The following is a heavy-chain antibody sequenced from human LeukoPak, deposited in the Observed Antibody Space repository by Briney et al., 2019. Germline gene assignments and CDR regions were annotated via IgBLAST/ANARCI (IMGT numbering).Heavy chain of an antibody. CDR1: GYSISSGYY. D-gene: IGHD5-12*01. V-gene: IGHV4-38-2*02. CDR2: IYHSGST. J-gene: IGHJ6*03. Sequence: SETLSLTCTVSGYSISSGYYWGWIRQPPGKGLEWIGSIYHSGSTYYNLSLKSRVTILVDTSKNQFSLKLSSVTAADTAVYYCARVVYSGYDFRGAMDVWGKGTTVTVSS. CDR3: ARVVYSGYDFRGAMDV.